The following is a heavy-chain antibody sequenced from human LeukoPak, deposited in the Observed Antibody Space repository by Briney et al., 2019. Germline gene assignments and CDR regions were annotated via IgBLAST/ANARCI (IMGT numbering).Heavy chain of an antibody. CDR1: GFTFDDYG. V-gene: IGHV3-7*01. Sequence: GGSLRLSCAASGFTFDDYGMSWVRQAPGKGLEWVANIKQDGSEKYYVDSVKGRFTISRDNAKNSLYLQMNSLRAEDTAVYYCARGGGNPLDYYYYMDVWGKGTTVTVSS. J-gene: IGHJ6*03. CDR2: IKQDGSEK. CDR3: ARGGGNPLDYYYYMDV. D-gene: IGHD4-23*01.